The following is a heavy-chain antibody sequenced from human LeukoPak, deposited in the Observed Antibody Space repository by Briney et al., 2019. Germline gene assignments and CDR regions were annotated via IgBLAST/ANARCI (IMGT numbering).Heavy chain of an antibody. CDR2: IYYSGST. Sequence: SEALSLTCTVSGGSISSYYWSWIRQPPGKGLEWIGYIYYSGSTNYNPSLKSRVTISVDTSKNQFSLKLSSVTAADTAVYYCARAGADGYTEYYFDYWGQGTLVTVSS. J-gene: IGHJ4*02. CDR1: GGSISSYY. V-gene: IGHV4-59*01. D-gene: IGHD5-24*01. CDR3: ARAGADGYTEYYFDY.